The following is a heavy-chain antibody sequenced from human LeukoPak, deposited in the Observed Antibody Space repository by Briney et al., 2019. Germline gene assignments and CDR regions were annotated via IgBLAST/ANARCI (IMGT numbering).Heavy chain of an antibody. Sequence: GGSLRLSCAASGFTFSSYAMSWVRQVPGKGLEWVSGISGSGGSTYYAESVKGRFTISRDNSKNTLFLQMNRLRVEDTAVYYCAKGFAGSGWYATGKEFFDYWGQGNLVTVSS. CDR1: GFTFSSYA. CDR2: ISGSGGST. CDR3: AKGFAGSGWYATGKEFFDY. J-gene: IGHJ4*02. V-gene: IGHV3-23*01. D-gene: IGHD6-19*01.